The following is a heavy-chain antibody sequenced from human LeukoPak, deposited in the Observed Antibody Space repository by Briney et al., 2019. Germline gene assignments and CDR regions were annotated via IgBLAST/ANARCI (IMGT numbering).Heavy chain of an antibody. D-gene: IGHD6-13*01. V-gene: IGHV5-51*01. J-gene: IGHJ4*02. CDR2: IYPADSDT. Sequence: GESLQISCEGSGYRFTSYWIGWVRPLPGKGLEWMGIIYPADSDTSYSPAFQGQLTISADKSISTAYLQWSSLKASDSAMYYCARGPAGYSSTWTFDYWGQGAQVIVSS. CDR3: ARGPAGYSSTWTFDY. CDR1: GYRFTSYW.